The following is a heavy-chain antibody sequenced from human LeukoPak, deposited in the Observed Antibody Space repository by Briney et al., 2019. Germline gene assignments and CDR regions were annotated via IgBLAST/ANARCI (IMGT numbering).Heavy chain of an antibody. CDR2: IYYSGIT. CDR3: ARQMGRQLASPRLPAGDYFDY. CDR1: GGSISSSSHY. J-gene: IGHJ4*02. Sequence: SSETLSLTCTVSGGSISSSSHYWGWIRQPPGKGLEWIGSIYYSGITYYNPSLRSRVTISVDTSKNQFSLKLSSVTATDTAVYYCARQMGRQLASPRLPAGDYFDYWGQGTLVTVSS. V-gene: IGHV4-39*01. D-gene: IGHD6-6*01.